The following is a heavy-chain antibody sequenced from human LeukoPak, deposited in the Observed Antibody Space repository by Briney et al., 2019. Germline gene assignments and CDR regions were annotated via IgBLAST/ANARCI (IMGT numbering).Heavy chain of an antibody. J-gene: IGHJ4*02. CDR3: AKDASGSYSGFDY. CDR2: ISWNSGSI. CDR1: GFTFSSFE. Sequence: GGSLRLSCAASGFTFSSFEMTWVRQAPGKGLEWVSGISWNSGSIGYADSVKGRFTISRDNAKNSLYLQMNSLRAEDTALYYCAKDASGSYSGFDYWGQGTLVTVSS. D-gene: IGHD1-26*01. V-gene: IGHV3-9*01.